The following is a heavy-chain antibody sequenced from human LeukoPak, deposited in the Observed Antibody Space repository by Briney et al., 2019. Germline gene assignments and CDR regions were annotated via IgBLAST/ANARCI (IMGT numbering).Heavy chain of an antibody. Sequence: GGSLRLSCAASGFTFSNYGMHWVRQVPGKGLEWVAAIWFDGIRKYYADSVKGRLTISRDNSKNTLYLQMNSLRAEDTAVYYCARGWYDFDYWGQGTLVTVSS. J-gene: IGHJ4*02. V-gene: IGHV3-33*01. CDR3: ARGWYDFDY. D-gene: IGHD6-13*01. CDR2: IWFDGIRK. CDR1: GFTFSNYG.